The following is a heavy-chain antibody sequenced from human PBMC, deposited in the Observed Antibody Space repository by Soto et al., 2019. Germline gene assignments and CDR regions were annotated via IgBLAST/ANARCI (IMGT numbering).Heavy chain of an antibody. CDR3: ARELWVVGATKRSRYYYGMDV. Sequence: GASVKVSCKASGYTFTSYGINWVRQATGQGLEWMGLMNPNSGNTGYAQKFQGRVTMTRNTSISTAYMELSSLRSEDTAVYYCARELWVVGATKRSRYYYGMDVWGQGTTVTVSS. D-gene: IGHD1-26*01. CDR1: GYTFTSYG. J-gene: IGHJ6*02. V-gene: IGHV1-8*01. CDR2: MNPNSGNT.